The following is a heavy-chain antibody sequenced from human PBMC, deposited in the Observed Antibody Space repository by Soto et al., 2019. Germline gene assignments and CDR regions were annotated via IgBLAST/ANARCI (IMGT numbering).Heavy chain of an antibody. D-gene: IGHD1-26*01. J-gene: IGHJ3*02. V-gene: IGHV3-48*01. CDR3: VRDDMWDFDI. CDR2: ISVGSGSI. CDR1: GFSFSSYA. Sequence: EEQLVESGGGLVQPGGSLRVSCAASGFSFSSYAMNWVRQAPGKGLEWVSYISVGSGSIFYADSVKGRFTISRDDAKNSLYLQTNTLRGEDTAVYYCVRDDMWDFDIWGQGTMVTVSS.